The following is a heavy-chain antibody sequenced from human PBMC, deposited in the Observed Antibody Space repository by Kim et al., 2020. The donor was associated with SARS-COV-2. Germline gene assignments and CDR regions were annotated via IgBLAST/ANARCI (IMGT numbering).Heavy chain of an antibody. V-gene: IGHV3-9*01. Sequence: GGSLRLSCAASGFAFADHAMHWVRQAPGKGLEWVSGISWNGDTIDYADSVKGRFTVSRDNAENSVYLHMSSPGPEDTALYFCVKDRLLRVTSYYFDAWG. CDR2: ISWNGDTI. CDR1: GFAFADHA. CDR3: VKDRLLRVTSYYFDA. D-gene: IGHD1-26*01. J-gene: IGHJ3*01.